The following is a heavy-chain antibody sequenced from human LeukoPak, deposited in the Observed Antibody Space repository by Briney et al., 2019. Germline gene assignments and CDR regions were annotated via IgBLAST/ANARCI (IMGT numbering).Heavy chain of an antibody. D-gene: IGHD1-26*01. CDR2: IIPIFGTA. CDR1: GGTFSSYA. CDR3: ARGVFTVGLSYYFDY. J-gene: IGHJ4*02. V-gene: IGHV1-69*05. Sequence: GASVKVSCKASGGTFSSYAISWVRQAPGQGLEWMGGIIPIFGTANYAQKFQGRVTITTDESTSTAYMELSSLRSEDTAVYYCARGVFTVGLSYYFDYWGQGTLVTVSS.